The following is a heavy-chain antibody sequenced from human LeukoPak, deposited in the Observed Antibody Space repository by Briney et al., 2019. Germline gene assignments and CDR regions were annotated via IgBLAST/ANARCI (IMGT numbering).Heavy chain of an antibody. CDR2: IKQDGSEK. Sequence: GGSLRLSCAASGFTVSSNYMSWVRQAPGKGLEWVANIKQDGSEKYYVDSVKGRFTISRDNAKNSLYLQMNSLRAEDTAVYYCARDHYDFWSGYGNWFDPWGQGTLVTVSS. J-gene: IGHJ5*02. CDR3: ARDHYDFWSGYGNWFDP. V-gene: IGHV3-7*01. CDR1: GFTVSSNY. D-gene: IGHD3-3*01.